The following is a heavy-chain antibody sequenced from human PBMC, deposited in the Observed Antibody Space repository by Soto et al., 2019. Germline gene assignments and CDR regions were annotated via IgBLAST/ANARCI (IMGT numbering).Heavy chain of an antibody. J-gene: IGHJ5*02. CDR3: AGFWSGTYLFDL. CDR1: GGSINSYY. CDR2: IYGPVTT. Sequence: SETLSLTFTVSGGSINSYYWSWIRQPPGKGLEWIGYIYGPVTTNYSPSLKSRVAMSVDTSKNQFSLKLDSVTVADTAVYFCAGFWSGTYLFDLWGQGTLV. D-gene: IGHD3-3*01. V-gene: IGHV4-59*01.